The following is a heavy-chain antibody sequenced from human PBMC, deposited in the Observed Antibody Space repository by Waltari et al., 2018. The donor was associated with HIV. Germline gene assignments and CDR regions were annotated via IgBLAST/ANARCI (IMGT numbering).Heavy chain of an antibody. V-gene: IGHV1-2*02. CDR3: ARASWNDDGYYFDF. D-gene: IGHD1-1*01. J-gene: IGHJ4*02. CDR2: VNPNNGGT. Sequence: QVQLVQSGPDVRKPGASVMVSCKTSGYTFSGYYIHWVRQAPGQGLEWMGWVNPNNGGTNYAQKFKDRVTMTRDTSITSAYMEVSSLKSDDTAVYYCARASWNDDGYYFDFWGQGSLVTVSS. CDR1: GYTFSGYY.